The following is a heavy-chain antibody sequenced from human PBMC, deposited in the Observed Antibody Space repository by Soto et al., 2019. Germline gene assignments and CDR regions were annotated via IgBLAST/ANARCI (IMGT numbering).Heavy chain of an antibody. CDR3: ARVRSYSGSYYSYYYYYCMDV. Sequence: QVQLVQSGAEVKKPGSSVKVSCKASGGTFSSYAISWVRQAPGQGLEWMGGIIPIFGTANYAQKFQGRVTITTDESTSTAYMELSSLRSEYRAVSYCARVRSYSGSYYSYYYYYCMDVWGQGTTVTVSS. D-gene: IGHD1-26*01. J-gene: IGHJ6*02. CDR1: GGTFSSYA. CDR2: IIPIFGTA. V-gene: IGHV1-69*01.